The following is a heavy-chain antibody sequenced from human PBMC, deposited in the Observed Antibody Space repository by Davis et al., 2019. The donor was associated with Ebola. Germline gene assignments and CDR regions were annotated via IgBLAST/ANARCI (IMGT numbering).Heavy chain of an antibody. D-gene: IGHD2-2*01. Sequence: GESLKISCAASGFTFSSYAMSWVRQAPGKGLEWVSAISGSGGSTYYADSVKGRFTISRDNAKNSLYLQMNSLRAEDTALYYCAKDSSANYYYYYGMDVWGQGTTVTVSS. CDR1: GFTFSSYA. CDR2: ISGSGGST. V-gene: IGHV3-23*01. CDR3: AKDSSANYYYYYGMDV. J-gene: IGHJ6*02.